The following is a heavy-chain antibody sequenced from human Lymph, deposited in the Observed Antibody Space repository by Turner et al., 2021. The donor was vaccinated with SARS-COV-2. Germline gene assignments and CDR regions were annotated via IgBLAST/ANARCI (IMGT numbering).Heavy chain of an antibody. Sequence: QLQLLQSGAEVKKPGSSVTVSCTASGVTFSSHVISWVRQAPGQGLEWMGGIIPMFGTANYAQKFQGRVTITADESTSTAYMELTSLRSEDTAVYYCARVGSSVVPYYYYGMDVWGQGTTVTVSS. V-gene: IGHV1-69*01. D-gene: IGHD3-22*01. J-gene: IGHJ6*02. CDR2: IIPMFGTA. CDR1: GVTFSSHV. CDR3: ARVGSSVVPYYYYGMDV.